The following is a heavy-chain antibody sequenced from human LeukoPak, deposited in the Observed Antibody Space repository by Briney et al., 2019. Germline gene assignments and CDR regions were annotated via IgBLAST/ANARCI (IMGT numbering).Heavy chain of an antibody. Sequence: SETLSLTCNVSGGSLSSYYWSWIRQPPGKGLEWIGYIYYSGSTNYNPSLKSRVTISVDTSKNQFSLKLSSVTAADTAVYYCARGTEWYYDSSGYYPSYYFDYWGQGTLVTVSS. CDR3: ARGTEWYYDSSGYYPSYYFDY. CDR2: IYYSGST. CDR1: GGSLSSYY. J-gene: IGHJ4*02. V-gene: IGHV4-59*01. D-gene: IGHD3-22*01.